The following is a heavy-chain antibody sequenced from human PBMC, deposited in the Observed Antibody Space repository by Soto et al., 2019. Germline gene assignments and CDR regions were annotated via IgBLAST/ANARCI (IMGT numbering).Heavy chain of an antibody. V-gene: IGHV1-69*12. D-gene: IGHD3-22*01. CDR3: ARGDYYESNRYHWYFDL. J-gene: IGHJ2*01. Sequence: QVQLVQSGAEVKKPGSSVKVSCKASGGTFNTYAIHWVRQAPGQGLEWMGGIIPISATAYYAQKFQGRVTITADDSTSTAYMELSSLRSEDTAVYYCARGDYYESNRYHWYFDLWGRGTLVSVSS. CDR2: IIPISATA. CDR1: GGTFNTYA.